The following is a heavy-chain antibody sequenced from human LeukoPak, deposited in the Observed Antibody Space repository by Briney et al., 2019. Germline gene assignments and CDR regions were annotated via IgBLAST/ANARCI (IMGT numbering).Heavy chain of an antibody. CDR1: GFTAITNA. CDR2: LYSDGNT. Sequence: GGSLNLSFEASGFTAITNAMTWVRKAPGKGPKWVSVLYSDGNTKYADSVQGRFTISRDNSKNTLYLEMNSLSPDDTAVYYCARGVEPLAANTLAYWGQGTLVTVSS. V-gene: IGHV3-53*01. J-gene: IGHJ4*02. D-gene: IGHD1-14*01. CDR3: ARGVEPLAANTLAY.